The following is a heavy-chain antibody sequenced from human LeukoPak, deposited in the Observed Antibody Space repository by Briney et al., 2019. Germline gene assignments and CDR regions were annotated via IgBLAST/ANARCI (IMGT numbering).Heavy chain of an antibody. CDR3: ARGTPSGWYGAVY. CDR1: GYTFTSYD. J-gene: IGHJ4*02. D-gene: IGHD6-19*01. CDR2: MNPNSGNT. Sequence: GASVKVSCKASGYTFTSYDINWVRQATGQGPEWMGWMNPNSGNTGYAQKFQGRVTMTRDTSISTAYMELSSLTSVDTAVYYCARGTPSGWYGAVYWGQGTLVTVSS. V-gene: IGHV1-8*01.